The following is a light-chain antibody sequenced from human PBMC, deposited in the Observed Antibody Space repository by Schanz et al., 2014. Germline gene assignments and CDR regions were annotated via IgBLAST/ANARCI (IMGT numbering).Light chain of an antibody. V-gene: IGLV2-14*01. CDR3: SSYTSSSTLWV. J-gene: IGLJ2*01. Sequence: QSALTQPASVSGSPGQSVTISCTGTSSDVGGYNYVSWYQQHPGKAPKLMIYEVSVRPPGVSHRFSGSKSGNTASLTISGLQAEDEADYYCSSYTSSSTLWVFGGGTKLTVL. CDR1: SSDVGGYNY. CDR2: EVS.